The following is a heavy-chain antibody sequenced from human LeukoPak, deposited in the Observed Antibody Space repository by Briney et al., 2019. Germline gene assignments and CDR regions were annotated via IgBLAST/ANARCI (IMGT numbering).Heavy chain of an antibody. V-gene: IGHV3-74*01. CDR1: GFTFNTYW. CDR3: AKDISVGQWLNPHFHY. Sequence: LTGGSLRLSCAASGFTFNTYWMHWVRQAPGKRLVWVSRINTDGSSTNYADSVKGRFTISRDNAENSLYLQMNSLRAGDTALYYCAKDISVGQWLNPHFHYWGQGTLVTVSS. D-gene: IGHD6-19*01. J-gene: IGHJ4*02. CDR2: INTDGSST.